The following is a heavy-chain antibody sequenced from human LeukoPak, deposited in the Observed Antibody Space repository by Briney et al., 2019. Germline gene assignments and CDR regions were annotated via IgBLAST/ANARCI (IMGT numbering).Heavy chain of an antibody. D-gene: IGHD5-18*01. CDR2: IGGDGGST. CDR1: GFTFVKFV. V-gene: IGHV3-23*01. J-gene: IGHJ3*02. CDR3: ARDRGWIQHDI. Sequence: GGSLRLSCAASGFTFVKFVMNWVRQAPGKGLEWVSTIGGDGGSTFYADSVKGRFTISRDNSKNTLYLQMNSLRAEDTAVYYCARDRGWIQHDIWGQGTMVTVSS.